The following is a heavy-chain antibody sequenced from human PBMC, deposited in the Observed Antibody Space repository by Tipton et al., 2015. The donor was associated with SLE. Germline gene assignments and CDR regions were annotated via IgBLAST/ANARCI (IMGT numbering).Heavy chain of an antibody. J-gene: IGHJ4*02. V-gene: IGHV6-1*01. CDR3: ARGPGYAYGVGLDY. CDR2: TYYRSKWYN. CDR1: GDSVSSNRAA. Sequence: GLVKPSQTLSLTCAISGDSVSSNRAAWNWIRQSPSRGLEWLGRTYYRSKWYNDYAVSVKSRLAINPDTSKNHFSLQLNSVTPDDTAVYYCARGPGYAYGVGLDYWGQGTLVTVSS. D-gene: IGHD5-18*01.